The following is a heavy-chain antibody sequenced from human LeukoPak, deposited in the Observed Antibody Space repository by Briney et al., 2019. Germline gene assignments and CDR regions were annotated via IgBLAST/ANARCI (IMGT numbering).Heavy chain of an antibody. CDR1: GGSFSGYY. V-gene: IGHV4-34*01. J-gene: IGHJ3*02. Sequence: SETLSLTCAVYGGSFSGYYWSWLRQPPGKGLEWIGEINHSGSTNYNPSLKSRVTISVDTSKNQFSLKLSSVTAADTAVYYCARHKRITMIVVVIASAFDIWGQGTMVTVSS. CDR2: INHSGST. CDR3: ARHKRITMIVVVIASAFDI. D-gene: IGHD3-22*01.